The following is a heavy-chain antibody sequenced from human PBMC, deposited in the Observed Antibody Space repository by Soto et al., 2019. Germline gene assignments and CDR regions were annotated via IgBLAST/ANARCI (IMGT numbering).Heavy chain of an antibody. CDR3: ARGRTVRNYSDNSDYYYYFDY. D-gene: IGHD3-22*01. CDR2: VYYTGST. J-gene: IGHJ4*02. Sequence: SETLSLTCTVSGDSISTFYWGWIRQPPGKGLEWIGYVYYTGSTNYNPSLKSRVTISVDTSKNQFSLKLNSVTAADTAVYYCARGRTVRNYSDNSDYYYYFDYWGQGSLVTVSS. V-gene: IGHV4-59*01. CDR1: GDSISTFY.